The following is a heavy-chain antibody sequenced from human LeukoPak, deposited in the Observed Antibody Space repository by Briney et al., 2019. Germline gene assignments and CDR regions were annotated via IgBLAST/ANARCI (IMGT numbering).Heavy chain of an antibody. CDR3: ARSPPPQNCDFWSGYRGAHFDY. J-gene: IGHJ4*02. CDR2: IYPGDSDT. Sequence: GESLKISCKGSGYSFTSYWIGWVRQMPGKGLEWMGIIYPGDSDTRYSPSFQGQVTISADKSISTAYLQWSSLKASDTAMYYCARSPPPQNCDFWSGYRGAHFDYWGQGTLVTVPS. D-gene: IGHD3-3*01. CDR1: GYSFTSYW. V-gene: IGHV5-51*01.